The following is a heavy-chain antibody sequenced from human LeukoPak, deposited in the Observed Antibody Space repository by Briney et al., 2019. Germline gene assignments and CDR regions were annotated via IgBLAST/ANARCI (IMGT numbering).Heavy chain of an antibody. CDR1: EFTFSKYW. Sequence: GGSLRLSCVASEFTFSKYWMHWVRQARGKGLVSVSRINNDGSRTTYADSVKGRFTISRDNAKNMVFLQMNNLRDEDTAVYHCVRETDCTGGSCYLSRWLDPWGQGTLVTVSS. J-gene: IGHJ5*02. CDR2: INNDGSRT. D-gene: IGHD2-15*01. V-gene: IGHV3-74*01. CDR3: VRETDCTGGSCYLSRWLDP.